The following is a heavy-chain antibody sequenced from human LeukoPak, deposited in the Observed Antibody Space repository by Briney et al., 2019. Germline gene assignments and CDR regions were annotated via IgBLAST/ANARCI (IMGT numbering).Heavy chain of an antibody. J-gene: IGHJ4*02. Sequence: PSETLSLTCTASGGSISSYYWSWIRQPPGKGLEWMGYIYHSGSTNYNPSLKSRVTISVDTSKNQFSLKLSSVTAADTAVYYCARTMATKIQYYFDYWGQGTLVTVSS. CDR1: GGSISSYY. CDR2: IYHSGST. V-gene: IGHV4-59*01. D-gene: IGHD5-24*01. CDR3: ARTMATKIQYYFDY.